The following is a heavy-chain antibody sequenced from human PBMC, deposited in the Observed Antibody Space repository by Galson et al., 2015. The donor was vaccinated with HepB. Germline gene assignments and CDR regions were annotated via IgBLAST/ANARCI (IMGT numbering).Heavy chain of an antibody. CDR3: ARVLAYCGGDCPLFDY. V-gene: IGHV4-39*07. CDR2: IYYSGST. D-gene: IGHD2-21*01. Sequence: SETLSLTCTVSGGSISSSSYYWGWIRQPPGKGLEWIGSIYYSGSTYYNPSLKSRVTISVDTSKNQFSLKLSSVTAADTAVYYCARVLAYCGGDCPLFDYWGQGTLVTVSS. CDR1: GGSISSSSYY. J-gene: IGHJ4*02.